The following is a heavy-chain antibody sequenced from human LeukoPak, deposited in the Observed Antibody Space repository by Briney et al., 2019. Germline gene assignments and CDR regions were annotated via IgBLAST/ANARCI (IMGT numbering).Heavy chain of an antibody. CDR2: ISGSGGST. CDR1: GFTFSKYS. Sequence: GGSLRLSCAASGFTFSKYSMNWVRQAPGKGLEWVSAISGSGGSTYYADSVKGRFTISRDNSKNTLYLQMNSLRAEDTAVYYCAKQGLIKNGPFDYWGQGTLVTVSS. CDR3: AKQGLIKNGPFDY. V-gene: IGHV3-23*01. D-gene: IGHD2-8*01. J-gene: IGHJ4*02.